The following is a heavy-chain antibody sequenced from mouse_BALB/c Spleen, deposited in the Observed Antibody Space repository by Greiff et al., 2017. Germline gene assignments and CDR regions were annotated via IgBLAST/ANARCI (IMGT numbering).Heavy chain of an antibody. CDR2: ISSGSSTI. D-gene: IGHD1-1*01. V-gene: IGHV5-17*02. J-gene: IGHJ2*01. CDR1: GFTFSSFG. CDR3: ARDRGGSSLYFDY. Sequence: EVQVVESGGGLVQPGGSRKLSCAASGFTFSSFGMHWVRQAPEKGLEWVAYISSGSSTIYYADTVKGRFTISRDNPKNTLFLQMTSLRSEDTAMYYCARDRGGSSLYFDYWGQGTTLTVSS.